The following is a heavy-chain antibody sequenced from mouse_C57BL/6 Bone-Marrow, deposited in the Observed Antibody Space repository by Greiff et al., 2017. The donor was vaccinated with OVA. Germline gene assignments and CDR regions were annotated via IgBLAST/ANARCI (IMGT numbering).Heavy chain of an antibody. CDR2: ISYDGSN. D-gene: IGHD1-1*01. CDR3: ARVYYGSSPYAMDY. CDR1: GYSITSGYY. J-gene: IGHJ4*01. Sequence: DVKLQESGPGLVKPSQSLSLTCSVTGYSITSGYYWNWIRQFPGNKLEWMGYISYDGSNNYNPSLKNRISITRDTSKNQFFLKLNSVTTEDTATYYCARVYYGSSPYAMDYWGQGTSVTVSS. V-gene: IGHV3-6*01.